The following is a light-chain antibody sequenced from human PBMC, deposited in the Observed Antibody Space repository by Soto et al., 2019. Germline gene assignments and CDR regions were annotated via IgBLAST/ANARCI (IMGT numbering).Light chain of an antibody. J-gene: IGKJ1*01. CDR3: QQYNPYSPWT. CDR2: KAS. CDR1: QSITGW. Sequence: DIQMTQSPSTLSASVGARVPITCRARQSITGWLAWFQQHPGKAPKLLISKASSLQSGVPSRFSGSGSGTEFTLTISSLQPDDFATYYCQQYNPYSPWTFGQGTKVDIK. V-gene: IGKV1-5*03.